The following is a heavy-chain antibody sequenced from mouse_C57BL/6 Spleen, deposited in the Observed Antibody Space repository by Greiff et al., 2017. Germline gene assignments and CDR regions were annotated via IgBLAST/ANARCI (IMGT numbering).Heavy chain of an antibody. Sequence: EVMLVESGPGMVKPSQSLSLTCTVTGYSITSGYDWHWIRHFPGNKLEWMGYISYSGSTNYNPSLKSRISITHDTSKNHFFLKLNSVTTEDTATYYCARDDDYYAMDYWGQGTSVTVSS. V-gene: IGHV3-1*01. CDR2: ISYSGST. D-gene: IGHD2-3*01. CDR3: ARDDDYYAMDY. J-gene: IGHJ4*01. CDR1: GYSITSGYD.